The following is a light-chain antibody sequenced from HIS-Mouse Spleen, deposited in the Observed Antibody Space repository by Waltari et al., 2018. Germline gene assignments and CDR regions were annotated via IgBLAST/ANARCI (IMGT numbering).Light chain of an antibody. Sequence: SSELTQDPAVSVALVQTVRITCQGDSLRSYYANWYQQKPGQAPELVIYGKNNRPSGIPDRFSGSSSGNTASLTITGAQAEDEADYYCNSRDSSGNHVVFGGGTKLTVL. J-gene: IGLJ2*01. CDR1: SLRSYY. CDR3: NSRDSSGNHVV. CDR2: GKN. V-gene: IGLV3-19*01.